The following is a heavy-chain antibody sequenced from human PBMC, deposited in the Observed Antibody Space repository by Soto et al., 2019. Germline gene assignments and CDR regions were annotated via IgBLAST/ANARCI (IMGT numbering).Heavy chain of an antibody. CDR1: GYSFTSYW. Sequence: GESLKISCKGSGYSFTSYWISWVRQMPGKGLEWMGRIDPSDSYTNYSPSFQGHVTISADKSISAAYLQWSSLKASDTAMYYCARRSMIVSGYYYGMDVWGQGTTVTVSS. CDR2: IDPSDSYT. CDR3: ARRSMIVSGYYYGMDV. D-gene: IGHD3-22*01. V-gene: IGHV5-10-1*01. J-gene: IGHJ6*02.